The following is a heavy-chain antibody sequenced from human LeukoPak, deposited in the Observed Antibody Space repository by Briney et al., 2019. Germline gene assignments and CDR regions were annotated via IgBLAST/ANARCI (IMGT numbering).Heavy chain of an antibody. CDR3: ARHKKYTYGYNWFDP. J-gene: IGHJ5*02. D-gene: IGHD5-18*01. Sequence: SETLSLTXTVSGGSISSSNYYWGWIRQPPGEGLERIGSIYYGGSTYYNPSLKSRVTISVDTSKNQFSLKLSSVTAADTAVFYCARHKKYTYGYNWFDPWGQGTLVTVSS. CDR1: GGSISSSNYY. CDR2: IYYGGST. V-gene: IGHV4-39*01.